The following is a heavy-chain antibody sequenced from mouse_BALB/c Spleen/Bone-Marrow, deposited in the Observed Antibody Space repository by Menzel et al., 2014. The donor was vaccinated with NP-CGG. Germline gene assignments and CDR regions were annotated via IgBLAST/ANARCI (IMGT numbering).Heavy chain of an antibody. J-gene: IGHJ4*01. Sequence: EVKLVESGAELVKPGASVKLSCTASGFNIKDTYMHWVKQRPEQGLEWIGRIDPANGNTKYDPKFQGKATITADTSSNTAYLQLSSLTSEDTAAYYCARSHYYGSYAMDYWGQGTSVTVSS. CDR2: IDPANGNT. CDR1: GFNIKDTY. V-gene: IGHV14-3*02. CDR3: ARSHYYGSYAMDY. D-gene: IGHD1-2*01.